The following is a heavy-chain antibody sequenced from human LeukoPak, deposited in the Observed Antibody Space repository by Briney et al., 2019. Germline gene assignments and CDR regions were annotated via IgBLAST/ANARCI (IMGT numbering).Heavy chain of an antibody. CDR2: AGWAGGTT. D-gene: IGHD3-10*02. CDR1: GFNFGRYT. J-gene: IGHJ4*02. Sequence: GGSLRLSCATFGFNFGRYTIHWVRQAPGKGLEWVSLAGWAGGTTFYSDSVRGRFTISRDSGRKSVYLQMNSLTTDDTAFYFCAKELDTMFFDYWGQGALVTVSS. V-gene: IGHV3-43*01. CDR3: AKELDTMFFDY.